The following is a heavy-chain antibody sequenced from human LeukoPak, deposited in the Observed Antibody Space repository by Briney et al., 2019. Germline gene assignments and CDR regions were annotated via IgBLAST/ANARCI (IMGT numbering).Heavy chain of an antibody. Sequence: SETLSLTCTVSGGSISSSGYYWGWIRQPPGKGLEWIGNIYYSGSTSYNPSLKSQVTISVDTSKNQFSLKVSSVTAADTAVYYCARLIAVAGADWYFDLWGRGTLVTVSS. CDR3: ARLIAVAGADWYFDL. CDR2: IYYSGST. V-gene: IGHV4-39*01. D-gene: IGHD6-19*01. J-gene: IGHJ2*01. CDR1: GGSISSSGYY.